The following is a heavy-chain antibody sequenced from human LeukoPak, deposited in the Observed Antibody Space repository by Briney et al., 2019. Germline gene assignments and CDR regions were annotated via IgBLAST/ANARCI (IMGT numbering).Heavy chain of an antibody. CDR3: ARDLIAAAGFDAFDI. Sequence: SETLSLTCTVSGYSISSGDYWGWIRQPPGKGLEWIGSIYHRGSTYSNPSLKSRVTISVDTSKNQFSLKLSSVTAADTAVYYCARDLIAAAGFDAFDIWGQGTMVTVSS. J-gene: IGHJ3*02. CDR1: GYSISSGDY. D-gene: IGHD6-13*01. V-gene: IGHV4-38-2*02. CDR2: IYHRGST.